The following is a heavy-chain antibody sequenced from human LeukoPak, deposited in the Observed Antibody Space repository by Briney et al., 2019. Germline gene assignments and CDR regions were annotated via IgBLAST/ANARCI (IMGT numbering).Heavy chain of an antibody. D-gene: IGHD5-12*01. CDR2: VYYSGST. CDR1: GAPISPYY. CDR3: ARGTKTGNTGYDRDY. J-gene: IGHJ4*02. V-gene: IGHV4-59*01. Sequence: SETLSLTCTVSGAPISPYYWSWIRQPPGRGLEYIGYVYYSGSTNYNPSLRSRVTISVDTSANQFSLNLNSVTAADTAVYYCARGTKTGNTGYDRDYWGQGSVVTVSS.